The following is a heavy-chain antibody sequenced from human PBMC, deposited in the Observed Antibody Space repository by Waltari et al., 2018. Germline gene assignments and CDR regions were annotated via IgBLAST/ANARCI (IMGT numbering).Heavy chain of an antibody. CDR1: GGSISSHY. J-gene: IGHJ4*02. D-gene: IGHD6-19*01. CDR3: ARDSVAGFDY. CDR2: IYYSGST. V-gene: IGHV4-59*11. Sequence: QVQLQESGPGLMKPSETLSLTCTVSGGSISSHYWSWIRQPPGKGLAWIGYIYYSGSTNYNPSLKSRVTISVDTSKNQFSLKLSSVTAADTAVYYCARDSVAGFDYWGQGTLVTVSS.